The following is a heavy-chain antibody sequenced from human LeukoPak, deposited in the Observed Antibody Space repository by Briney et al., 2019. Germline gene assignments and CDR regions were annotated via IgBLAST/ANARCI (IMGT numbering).Heavy chain of an antibody. V-gene: IGHV4-59*01. CDR3: ARVKIGYPPHYYYYGMDV. Sequence: PSETLSLTCTVSGGSISSYYWSWIRQPPGKGLEWIGYIYYSGSTNYNPSLKSRVTISVDTSKNQFSLKLSSVTAADTAVYYCARVKIGYPPHYYYYGMDVWGQGTTVTVSS. CDR2: IYYSGST. CDR1: GGSISSYY. D-gene: IGHD3-16*02. J-gene: IGHJ6*02.